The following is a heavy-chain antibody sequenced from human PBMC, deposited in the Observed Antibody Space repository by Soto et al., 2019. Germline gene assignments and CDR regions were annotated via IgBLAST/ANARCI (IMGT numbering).Heavy chain of an antibody. J-gene: IGHJ4*02. D-gene: IGHD2-15*01. V-gene: IGHV3-15*01. CDR3: TTDSTQTFCDGGPCYSVLTKIHDS. Sequence: EVQLVESGGGLVKRGGSLRLSCAASGFPFNNVWMSGVRQAPGRGLEWVGGIKSKAAGGTTDYSAPGQGRFTISREDPKNTVHLQMNSLKTEDTAVYYCTTDSTQTFCDGGPCYSVLTKIHDSWGQGTLVTVSS. CDR2: IKSKAAGGTT. CDR1: GFPFNNVW.